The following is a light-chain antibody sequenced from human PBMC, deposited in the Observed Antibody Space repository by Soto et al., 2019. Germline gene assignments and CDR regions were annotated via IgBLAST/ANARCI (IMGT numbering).Light chain of an antibody. Sequence: EIVMTQSPGTLSVSPGERATLSCRASQSVSSNLAWYQQKPGQAPMLLIYGASTRSTGIPARFSGSGSGTEFTLTFSSLQSEDFAVYYCQQYNNWPFTFGPGTKVDF. J-gene: IGKJ3*01. V-gene: IGKV3-15*01. CDR3: QQYNNWPFT. CDR2: GAS. CDR1: QSVSSN.